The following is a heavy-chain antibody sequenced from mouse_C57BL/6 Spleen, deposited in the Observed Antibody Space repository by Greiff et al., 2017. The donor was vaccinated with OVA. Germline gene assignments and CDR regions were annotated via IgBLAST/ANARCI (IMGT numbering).Heavy chain of an antibody. D-gene: IGHD4-1*01. CDR1: GYTFIDYY. J-gene: IGHJ4*01. Sequence: EVQLQQSGPELVKPGASVKISCKASGYTFIDYYMNWVKQSHGKSLEWIGDINPNNGGTSYNQKFKGKATLTVDKSSSTAYMELRSLTSDDSAVYYCARRETGFYAMDYWGQGTSVTVSS. CDR2: INPNNGGT. CDR3: ARRETGFYAMDY. V-gene: IGHV1-26*01.